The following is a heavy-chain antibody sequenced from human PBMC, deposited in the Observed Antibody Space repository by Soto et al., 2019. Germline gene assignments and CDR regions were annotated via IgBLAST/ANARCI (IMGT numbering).Heavy chain of an antibody. CDR2: IYHSGST. CDR3: ARVPDR. D-gene: IGHD2-2*01. Sequence: PSETLSLTCAVSGGSISSGGYSWSWMRQPPGKGLEWIGYIYHSGSTNYNPSLKSRVTISVDKSKNQFSLKLSSVTAADTAVYYCARVPDRWGQGTLVTSPQ. CDR1: GGSISSGGYS. V-gene: IGHV4-30-2*01. J-gene: IGHJ5*02.